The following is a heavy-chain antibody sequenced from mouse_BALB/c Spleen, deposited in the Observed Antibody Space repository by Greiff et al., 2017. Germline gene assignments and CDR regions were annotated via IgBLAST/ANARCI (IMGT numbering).Heavy chain of an antibody. CDR1: GYTITSYW. CDR3: ARGGLLRYFDY. D-gene: IGHD1-1*01. J-gene: IGHJ2*01. CDR2: INPSNGRT. Sequence: VQLQQPGAELVKPGASVKLSCKASGYTITSYWMHWVKQRPGQGLEWIGEINPSNGRTNYNEKFKSKATLTVDKSSSTAYMQLSSLTSEDSAVYYCARGGLLRYFDYWGQGTTLTVSS. V-gene: IGHV1S81*02.